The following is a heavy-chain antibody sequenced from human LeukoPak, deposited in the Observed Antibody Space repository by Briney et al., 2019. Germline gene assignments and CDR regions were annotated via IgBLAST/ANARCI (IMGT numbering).Heavy chain of an antibody. D-gene: IGHD3-22*01. V-gene: IGHV3-15*01. CDR1: GFSVSGKF. CDR2: IKSKTDGGTT. CDR3: STTYYYDSSEGY. J-gene: IGHJ4*02. Sequence: PGGSLRLSCAASGFSVSGKFMSWVRQAPGKGLEWVGRIKSKTDGGTTDYAAPVKGRFTISRDDSKNTLYLQMSSLKTEDTAVYYCSTTYYYDSSEGYWGQGTLVTVSS.